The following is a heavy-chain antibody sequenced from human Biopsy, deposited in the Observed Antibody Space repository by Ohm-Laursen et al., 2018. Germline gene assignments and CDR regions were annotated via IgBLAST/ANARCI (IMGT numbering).Heavy chain of an antibody. Sequence: SLRLSCTASGFTFSSYAMTWFRQAPGKGLEWVSSITSSGASTDFADSVKGRFTISRDNSKNTLYLRMNSLRAEDTAVYYCAKVSPTILSSFDYWGQGTLVTVSS. CDR1: GFTFSSYA. V-gene: IGHV3-23*01. J-gene: IGHJ4*02. D-gene: IGHD3-9*01. CDR2: ITSSGAST. CDR3: AKVSPTILSSFDY.